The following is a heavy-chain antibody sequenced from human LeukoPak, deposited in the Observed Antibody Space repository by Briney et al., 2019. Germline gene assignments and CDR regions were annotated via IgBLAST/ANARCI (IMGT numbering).Heavy chain of an antibody. CDR3: ARFGWFGVYFDY. V-gene: IGHV3-48*04. D-gene: IGHD3-10*01. J-gene: IGHJ4*02. Sequence: GGSLRLSCAASGFTFSSYGMSWIRQAPGKGLEWVSYISSSGSTIYYADSVKGRFTISRDNAKNSLYLQMNSLRAEDTAVYYCARFGWFGVYFDYWGQGTLVTVSS. CDR1: GFTFSSYG. CDR2: ISSSGSTI.